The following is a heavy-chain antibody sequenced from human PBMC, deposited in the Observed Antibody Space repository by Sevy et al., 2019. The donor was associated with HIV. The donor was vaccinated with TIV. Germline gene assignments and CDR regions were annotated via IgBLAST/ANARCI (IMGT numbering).Heavy chain of an antibody. CDR1: GFTFTNAW. V-gene: IGHV3-15*07. J-gene: IGHJ4*02. D-gene: IGHD2-21*01. CDR3: TTELIVEGTFLTFPY. CDR2: IKNKIEDDTI. Sequence: GGSLRLSCAASGFTFTNAWMNWVRQAPGKGLEWVARIKNKIEDDTIDYAAPVKGRFTISRDDSTQTVSLQMHSLKTEDTAIYYCTTELIVEGTFLTFPYWGQGTLVTVSS.